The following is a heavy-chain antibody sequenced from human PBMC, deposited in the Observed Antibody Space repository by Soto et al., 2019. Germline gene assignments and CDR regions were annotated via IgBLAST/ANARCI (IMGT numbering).Heavy chain of an antibody. V-gene: IGHV4-59*01. J-gene: IGHJ4*02. Sequence: SETLSLTCTVSGGSISSYYWSWIRQPPGKGLEWIGYIYYSGSTNYNPSLKSRVTISVDTSKNQFSLKLNSVTAADTAVYYCARLVRGDYNFDYWGQGTLVTVSS. CDR1: GGSISSYY. D-gene: IGHD4-17*01. CDR2: IYYSGST. CDR3: ARLVRGDYNFDY.